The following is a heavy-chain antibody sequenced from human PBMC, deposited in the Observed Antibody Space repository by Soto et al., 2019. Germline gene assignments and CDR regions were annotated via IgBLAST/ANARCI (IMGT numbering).Heavy chain of an antibody. CDR2: IYHSGST. J-gene: IGHJ5*02. V-gene: IGHV4-59*12. Sequence: SETLSLTCTVSGGSISSYYWSWIRQPPGKGLEWIGYIYHSGSTYYNPSLKSRVTISVDKSKNQFSLKLSSVTAADTAVYYCARLRVGASRVNWFDPWGQGTLVTVSS. D-gene: IGHD1-26*01. CDR1: GGSISSYY. CDR3: ARLRVGASRVNWFDP.